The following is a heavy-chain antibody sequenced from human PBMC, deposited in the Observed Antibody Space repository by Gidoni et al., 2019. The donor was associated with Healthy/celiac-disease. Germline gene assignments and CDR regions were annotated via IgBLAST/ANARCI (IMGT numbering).Heavy chain of an antibody. J-gene: IGHJ6*02. CDR2: MNPTSGNT. CDR1: GYTFTSYD. V-gene: IGHV1-8*01. Sequence: QVQLVQSGAEVKKHGASVKVSCKASGYTFTSYDIHWVRQATGQGLEWMGWMNPTSGNTGYAQKFQGRVTMTRNTSISTAYMELSSLRSEDTAVYYCARGLSLLLPLYYDYGMDVWGQGTTVTVSS. CDR3: ARGLSLLLPLYYDYGMDV. D-gene: IGHD2-21*02.